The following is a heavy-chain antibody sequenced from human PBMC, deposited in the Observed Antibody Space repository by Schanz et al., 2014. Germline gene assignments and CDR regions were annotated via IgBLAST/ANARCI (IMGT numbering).Heavy chain of an antibody. CDR2: MPFDYSSQ. J-gene: IGHJ4*02. D-gene: IGHD1-1*01. V-gene: IGHV3-30*02. CDR3: AKDVLTWNDPRPFDY. CDR1: GFTFSDFG. Sequence: QVQLVESGGAVVQPGGSLRLSCAASGFTFSDFGMHWVRQASGKGLEWVAFMPFDYSSQYYADSVKGRFTISRDNSRNTLYLQMNSLTGDDTAMYFCAKDVLTWNDPRPFDYWGQGTLVTVSS.